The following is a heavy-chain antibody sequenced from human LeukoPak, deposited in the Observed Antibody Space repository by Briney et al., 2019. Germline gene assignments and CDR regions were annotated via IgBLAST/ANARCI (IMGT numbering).Heavy chain of an antibody. D-gene: IGHD6-13*01. Sequence: PSGTLSLTCTVSGGSISSGGYYWSWIRQPPGKGLEWIGYIYHSGSTYYNPSLKSRVTISVDRSKNQFSLKLSSVTAADTAVYYCARGGAAALDYWGQGTLVTVSS. CDR1: GGSISSGGYY. V-gene: IGHV4-30-2*01. J-gene: IGHJ4*02. CDR3: ARGGAAALDY. CDR2: IYHSGST.